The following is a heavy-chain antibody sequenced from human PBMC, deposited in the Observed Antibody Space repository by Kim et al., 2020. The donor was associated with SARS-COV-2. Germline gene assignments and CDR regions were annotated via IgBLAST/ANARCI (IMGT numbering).Heavy chain of an antibody. D-gene: IGHD2-21*01. CDR2: INHSGST. CDR3: ARGLLYLFAFDI. V-gene: IGHV4-34*01. Sequence: SETLSLTCAVYGGSFSGYYWSWIRQPPGKGLEWIGEINHSGSTNYNPSLKSRVTISVDTSKNQFSLKLSSVTAADTAVYYCARGLLYLFAFDIWGQGTMVTVSS. J-gene: IGHJ3*02. CDR1: GGSFSGYY.